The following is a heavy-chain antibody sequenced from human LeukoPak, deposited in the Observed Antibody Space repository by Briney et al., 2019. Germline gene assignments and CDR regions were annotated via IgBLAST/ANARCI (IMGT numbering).Heavy chain of an antibody. Sequence: GGSLRLSCEASGFTFSSYAMYWVRQAPGKGLEWVAVISYDGSNKYYADSVKGRFTISRDNSKNTLYLQMNSLRAEDTAVYYCAKRDYWGQGTLVTVSS. CDR1: GFTFSSYA. J-gene: IGHJ4*02. CDR3: AKRDY. V-gene: IGHV3-30*18. CDR2: ISYDGSNK.